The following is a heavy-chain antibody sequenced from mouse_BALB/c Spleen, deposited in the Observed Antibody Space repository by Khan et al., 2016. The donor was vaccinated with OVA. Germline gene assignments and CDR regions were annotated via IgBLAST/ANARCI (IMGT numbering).Heavy chain of an antibody. V-gene: IGHV1-22*01. CDR1: EYPFLKYP. CDR2: INPKNVGT. CDR3: TRDAGRY. Sequence: VQLQQSGPELVKPGPSVKLSSKTSEYPFLKYPLHWVKQSLGKSLNWIGFINPKNVGTAYNRKFKGKATLTVDKSSSTTYMEFRSLTSEDSAVYSCTRDAGRYWGQGTSVTVAS. J-gene: IGHJ4*01. D-gene: IGHD3-3*01.